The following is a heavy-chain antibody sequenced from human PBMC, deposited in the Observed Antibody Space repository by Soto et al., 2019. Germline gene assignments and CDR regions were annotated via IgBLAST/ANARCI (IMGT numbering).Heavy chain of an antibody. Sequence: RGESLKISCQGSGYSFTSYWIGWVRQMPGKGLEWMGIIYPGDSDTRYSPSFQGQVTISADKSISTAYLQWSSLKASDTAMYYCARGSMVRGSKYNWFDPWGQGTLVTAS. D-gene: IGHD3-10*01. CDR1: GYSFTSYW. CDR2: IYPGDSDT. J-gene: IGHJ5*02. V-gene: IGHV5-51*01. CDR3: ARGSMVRGSKYNWFDP.